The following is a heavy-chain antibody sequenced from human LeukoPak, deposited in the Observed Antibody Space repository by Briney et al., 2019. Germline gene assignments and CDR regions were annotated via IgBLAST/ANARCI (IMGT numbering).Heavy chain of an antibody. CDR1: GFTFSSYS. CDR2: ISSSSSYI. D-gene: IGHD4-17*01. Sequence: PGGSLRLSCAASGFTFSSYSMNWVRQDPGKGLECVSSISSSSSYIFYADSVKGRFTISRDNAKNSLYLQMNSLRAEDTAVYYCARETVTPYYYYGMDVWGQGTTVTVSS. V-gene: IGHV3-21*01. CDR3: ARETVTPYYYYGMDV. J-gene: IGHJ6*02.